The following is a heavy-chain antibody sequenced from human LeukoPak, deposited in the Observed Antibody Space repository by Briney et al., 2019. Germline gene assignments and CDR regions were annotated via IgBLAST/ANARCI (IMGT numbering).Heavy chain of an antibody. CDR1: GFTFSSYA. CDR2: ISGSGGST. V-gene: IGHV3-23*01. J-gene: IGHJ4*02. Sequence: GGSLRLSCAAPGFTFSSYAMSWVRQAPGKGLEWVSAISGSGGSTYYADSVKGRFTIPRDNSKNTLYLQMNSLRAEDTAVYYCAKHYRWFGEFTFDYWGQGTLVTVSS. CDR3: AKHYRWFGEFTFDY. D-gene: IGHD3-10*01.